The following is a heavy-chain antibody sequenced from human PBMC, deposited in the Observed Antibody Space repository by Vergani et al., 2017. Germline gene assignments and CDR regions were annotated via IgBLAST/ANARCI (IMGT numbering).Heavy chain of an antibody. D-gene: IGHD2-15*01. CDR2: IKGDGTET. J-gene: IGHJ1*01. Sequence: EVQLLESGGGLVQPGGSLRLSCAASGFTFGDYYMAWIRLAPGKGLDWVASIKGDGTETFYVDSVKGRFTISRDNAKTTLYLQMNSLRDEDRGVYYCARISGGSAPYLHYWGQGTLVTVAS. CDR1: GFTFGDYY. CDR3: ARISGGSAPYLHY. V-gene: IGHV3-7*01.